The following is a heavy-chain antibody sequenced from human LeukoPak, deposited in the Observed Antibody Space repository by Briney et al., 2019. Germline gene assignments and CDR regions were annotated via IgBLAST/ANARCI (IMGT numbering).Heavy chain of an antibody. D-gene: IGHD5-18*01. V-gene: IGHV4-39*07. J-gene: IGHJ5*02. CDR3: ARAPGEYSYGYWFDP. Sequence: SETLSLTCTVSGGSISSSSYYWGWIRQPPGKGLEWIGSIYYSGSTYYNPSLKSRVTISVDTSKNQFSLKLSSVTAADTAVYYCARAPGEYSYGYWFDPWGQGTPVTVSS. CDR2: IYYSGST. CDR1: GGSISSSSYY.